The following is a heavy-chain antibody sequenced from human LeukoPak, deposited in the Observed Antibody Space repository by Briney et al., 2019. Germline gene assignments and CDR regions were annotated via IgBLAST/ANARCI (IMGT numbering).Heavy chain of an antibody. J-gene: IGHJ3*02. V-gene: IGHV3-48*01. Sequence: GGSLRLSCAASGFTFSSYSMNWVRQAPGKGLEWVSYISSSSSTIYYADSVKGRFTISRDNAKNSLYLQMNSLRAEDTAVYYCARDMVTGTTPAFDIWGQGTMVTVSS. CDR3: ARDMVTGTTPAFDI. D-gene: IGHD1-7*01. CDR2: ISSSSSTI. CDR1: GFTFSSYS.